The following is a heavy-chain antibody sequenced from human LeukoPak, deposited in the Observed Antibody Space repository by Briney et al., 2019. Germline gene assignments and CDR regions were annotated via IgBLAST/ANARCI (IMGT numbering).Heavy chain of an antibody. CDR2: IGGSGYST. V-gene: IGHV3-23*01. D-gene: IGHD3-22*01. J-gene: IGHJ4*02. Sequence: PSETLSLTCTVTGGSISSYYWSWIRQPPGKGLEWVSGIGGSGYSTYYADSVKGRFTISRDNSKSTLYLQMSSLRAEDTAVYYCAKEKYYYDTSGYYPFDYWGQGTLVTVSS. CDR1: GGSISSYY. CDR3: AKEKYYYDTSGYYPFDY.